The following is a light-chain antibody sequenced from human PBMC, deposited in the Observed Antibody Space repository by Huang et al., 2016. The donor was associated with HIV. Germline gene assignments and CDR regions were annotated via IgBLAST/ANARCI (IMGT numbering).Light chain of an antibody. CDR3: QHYNNWPPRYT. V-gene: IGKV3-15*01. J-gene: IGKJ2*01. CDR1: TGVKHH. Sequence: ETVMTQSPAILSVSPGERATLSCRASTGVKHHLAWYRQKPGQPPRLLIYGASTRAIGFPPRFSGSGSGAEFTLTISDLQSEDFALYYCQHYNNWPPRYTFGQGTKLDIK. CDR2: GAS.